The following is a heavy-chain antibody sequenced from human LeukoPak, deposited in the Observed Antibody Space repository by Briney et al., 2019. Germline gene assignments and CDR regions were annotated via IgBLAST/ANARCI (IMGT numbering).Heavy chain of an antibody. V-gene: IGHV3-48*01. D-gene: IGHD5-12*01. Sequence: GGSLRLSCAASGFTFSTYSMKWVRQAPGKGLEWVSYISDSSAMYYADSVRGRFTISRENHKNSLFLQMNSLRAEDTAVYYCARDGGYSGYDADCWGQGTLVTVSS. J-gene: IGHJ4*02. CDR3: ARDGGYSGYDADC. CDR1: GFTFSTYS. CDR2: ISDSSAM.